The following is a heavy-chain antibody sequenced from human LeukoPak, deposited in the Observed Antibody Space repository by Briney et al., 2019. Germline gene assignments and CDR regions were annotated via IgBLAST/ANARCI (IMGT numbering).Heavy chain of an antibody. Sequence: PSETLSLTCTVSGGSISNYYWSWIRQSPGKGLEWIGYIYYSGITNYNPSLKSRVTISVDTSKNQFFLNLRSVTAADTAVYYCARVPRIEAGATGDWFDPWGQGTVVTVSS. CDR1: GGSISNYY. V-gene: IGHV4-59*01. CDR3: ARVPRIEAGATGDWFDP. CDR2: IYYSGIT. D-gene: IGHD6-13*01. J-gene: IGHJ5*02.